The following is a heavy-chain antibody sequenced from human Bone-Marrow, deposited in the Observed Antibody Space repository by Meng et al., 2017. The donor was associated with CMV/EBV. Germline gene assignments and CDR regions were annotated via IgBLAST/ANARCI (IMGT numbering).Heavy chain of an antibody. CDR1: GFTFSSYA. CDR2: VSYDGTNK. CDR3: ARDLVKKGGFRPITIFGVVYQPGDS. Sequence: SCAASGFTFSSYAMHWVRQAPGKGLEWVAVVSYDGTNKYHADSVKGRFTISRDNSKNTLFLQMSSLRTEDTAVYYCARDLVKKGGFRPITIFGVVYQPGDSWGQGTLVTVSS. J-gene: IGHJ5*01. V-gene: IGHV3-30-3*01. D-gene: IGHD3-3*01.